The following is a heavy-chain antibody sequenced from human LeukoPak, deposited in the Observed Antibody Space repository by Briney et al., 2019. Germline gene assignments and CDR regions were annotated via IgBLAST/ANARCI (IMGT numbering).Heavy chain of an antibody. J-gene: IGHJ6*03. CDR3: ARDGPQSWLPPYYMDV. D-gene: IGHD3-22*01. V-gene: IGHV1-69*05. Sequence: GASVKVSCKASGGTFSSYAISWVRQAPGQGLEWMGGIIPIFGAANYAQKFQGRVTITTDESTSTAYMELSSLRSEDTAVYYCARDGPQSWLPPYYMDVWGKGTTVTVSS. CDR1: GGTFSSYA. CDR2: IIPIFGAA.